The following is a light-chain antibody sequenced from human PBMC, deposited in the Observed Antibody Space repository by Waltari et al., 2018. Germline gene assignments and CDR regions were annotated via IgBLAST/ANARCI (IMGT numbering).Light chain of an antibody. J-gene: IGKJ1*01. CDR3: MQALQTPWT. V-gene: IGKV2-28*01. CDR2: LGS. CDR1: QSLLHSNGYNY. Sequence: DIVMTQSPLSLPVTPGEPASISCSFSQSLLHSNGYNYLDWYLQKPGQSPQLLIYLGSNRASGVPDRFSGSGSGTDFTLKISRVEAEDVGVYYCMQALQTPWTFGQGTKVEIK.